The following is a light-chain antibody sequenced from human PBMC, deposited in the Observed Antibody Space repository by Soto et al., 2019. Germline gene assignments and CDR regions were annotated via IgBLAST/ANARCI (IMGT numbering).Light chain of an antibody. Sequence: IVLTQSPATLSLSPGERATLSCRASLSVNTYLAWYQQKPGQPPRLLIYDASIRAPGIPARFSGSGSGTDFTLTISSLEPEDFAVYYCQQRSNWPPWTFGRGTKVEIK. J-gene: IGKJ1*01. CDR2: DAS. V-gene: IGKV3-11*01. CDR1: LSVNTY. CDR3: QQRSNWPPWT.